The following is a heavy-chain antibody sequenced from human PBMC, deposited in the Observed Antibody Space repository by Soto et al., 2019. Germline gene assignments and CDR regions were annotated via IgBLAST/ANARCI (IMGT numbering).Heavy chain of an antibody. CDR2: IYYSGST. D-gene: IGHD3-3*01. J-gene: IGHJ4*02. CDR3: ARSNAMITIFGVAFDY. CDR1: GGSISSYY. Sequence: TSETLSLTCTVSGGSISSYYWSWIRQPPGKGLEWIGYIYYSGSTNYNPSLKSRVTISVDTSKNQFSLKLSSVTAADTAVYYCARSNAMITIFGVAFDYWGQGTLVTVSS. V-gene: IGHV4-59*08.